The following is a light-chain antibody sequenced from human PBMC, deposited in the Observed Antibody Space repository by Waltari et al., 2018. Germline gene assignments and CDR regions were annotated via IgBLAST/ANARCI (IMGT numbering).Light chain of an antibody. CDR3: NARDSSGNVV. Sequence: SSELTQDPAVSVALGQTVRITCQGDRLRDYYARWYQQKAGQAPVLVIHGENKRPSGIPYRFSGSRSGNTASLTITGAEAGDEADYYCNARDSSGNVVFGAGTKVTVL. CDR1: RLRDYY. CDR2: GEN. V-gene: IGLV3-19*01. J-gene: IGLJ2*01.